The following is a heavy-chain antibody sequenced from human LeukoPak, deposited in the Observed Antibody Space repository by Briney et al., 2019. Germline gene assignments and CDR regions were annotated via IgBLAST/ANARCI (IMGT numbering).Heavy chain of an antibody. CDR1: GFTVSSNY. CDR2: IKEDGSTI. J-gene: IGHJ6*02. Sequence: GGSLRLSCAASGFTVSSNYMSWVRQAPGKGLEWVANIKEDGSTIHYVDSVKGRFTISRDNSKNTLYLQMNSPRAEDTAVYYCAKALVVAATFNYYYGMDVWGQGTTVTVSS. V-gene: IGHV3-7*01. CDR3: AKALVVAATFNYYYGMDV. D-gene: IGHD2-15*01.